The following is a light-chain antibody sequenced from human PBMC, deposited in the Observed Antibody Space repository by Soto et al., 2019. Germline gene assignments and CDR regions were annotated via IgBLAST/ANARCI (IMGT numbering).Light chain of an antibody. CDR1: SSDVGAYIF. CDR2: NVY. Sequence: QSALTQPASVSGSPGQSITISCTGTSSDVGAYIFVSWHQQHPGKAHKLMIYNVYDRPSGISYRFSGSKSGNTASLTISGRQGEDEADYYFCSSTVSRTYVFGTGTKLTVL. J-gene: IGLJ1*01. CDR3: CSSTVSRTYV. V-gene: IGLV2-14*03.